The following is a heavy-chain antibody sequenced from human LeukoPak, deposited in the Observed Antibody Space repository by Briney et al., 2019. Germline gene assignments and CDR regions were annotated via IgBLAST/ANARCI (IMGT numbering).Heavy chain of an antibody. CDR3: ARERPLAPGSWFGPRYYYYYMDV. Sequence: PSQTLSLTCTVSGGSISSGSYYWSWIRQPAGKGLEWIGRAHTSGSTNYNPSLKSRVIISVDTSKNQFSLKLSSVTAADTAVYYCARERPLAPGSWFGPRYYYYYMDVWGKGTTVTISS. J-gene: IGHJ6*03. CDR2: AHTSGST. D-gene: IGHD3-10*01. V-gene: IGHV4-61*02. CDR1: GGSISSGSYY.